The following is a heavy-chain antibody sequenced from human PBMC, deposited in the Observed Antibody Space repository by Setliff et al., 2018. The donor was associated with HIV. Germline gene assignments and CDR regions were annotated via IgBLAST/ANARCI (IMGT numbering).Heavy chain of an antibody. CDR1: GFTFNTYT. CDR2: IGSSNHGI. V-gene: IGHV3-48*04. J-gene: IGHJ4*02. CDR3: ARPFDQ. Sequence: QPGGSLRLSCAASGFTFNTYTMNWVRQAPGKGLDWVAHIGSSNHGIHYTASVQGRFTVSRDNAKNSLYLQMNSLRVEDTAVYYCARPFDQWGQGALVTVSS.